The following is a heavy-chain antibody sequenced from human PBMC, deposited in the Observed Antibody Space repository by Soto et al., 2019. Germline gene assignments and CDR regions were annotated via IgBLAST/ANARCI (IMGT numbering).Heavy chain of an antibody. CDR1: GGSISGYY. V-gene: IGHV4-59*13. J-gene: IGHJ5*02. CDR2: IYYSGSS. D-gene: IGHD2-2*01. CDR3: ARSPQYCISTSCYSGNWFDP. Sequence: PSETLSLTCTVSGGSISGYYWSWVGQPPGKGLEWIAYIYYSGSSNYNPSLKSRVTISVDTSKNQFSLKLSSVTAADTAVYYCARSPQYCISTSCYSGNWFDPWGQGTLVTVSS.